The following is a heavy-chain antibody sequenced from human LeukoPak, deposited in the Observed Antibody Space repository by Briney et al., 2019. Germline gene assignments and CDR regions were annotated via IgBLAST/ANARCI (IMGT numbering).Heavy chain of an antibody. D-gene: IGHD6-13*01. CDR1: GFTFSSYG. Sequence: GGSLRLSCAASGFTFSSYGMHWVRQAPGKGLEWVAVISYDGSNKYYADSVKGRFTISRDNSKNTLYLQMNSLRSEDTAVYYCARDAPYSSSWLETFDYWGQGTLVTVSS. J-gene: IGHJ4*02. CDR2: ISYDGSNK. CDR3: ARDAPYSSSWLETFDY. V-gene: IGHV3-30*03.